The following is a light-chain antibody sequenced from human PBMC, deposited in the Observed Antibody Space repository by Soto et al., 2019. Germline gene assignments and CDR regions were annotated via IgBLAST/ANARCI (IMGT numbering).Light chain of an antibody. CDR2: GAS. Sequence: TQAPDTLSVSPWERATLSCRASQAINNNVAWYQLKDGQVPRLLIYGASTRAADVPARFSGGGSGTEFTLTISSLQSEDFAEYHCQQYNNWPITFGQGTRLEIK. J-gene: IGKJ5*01. V-gene: IGKV3-15*01. CDR1: QAINNN. CDR3: QQYNNWPIT.